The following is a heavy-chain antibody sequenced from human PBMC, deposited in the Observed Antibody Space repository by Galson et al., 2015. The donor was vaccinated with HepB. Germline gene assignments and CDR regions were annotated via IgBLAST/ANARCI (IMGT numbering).Heavy chain of an antibody. V-gene: IGHV1-8*01. CDR1: GYTFTSYD. CDR2: MNPNSGNT. J-gene: IGHJ4*02. Sequence: SVKVSCKASGYTFTSYDINWVRQATGQGLEWMGWMNPNSGNTGYAQKFQGRVTMTRNTSISTAYMELSSLRSEDTAVYYCARPARITGTIAYWGQGTLVTVSS. CDR3: ARPARITGTIAY. D-gene: IGHD1-20*01.